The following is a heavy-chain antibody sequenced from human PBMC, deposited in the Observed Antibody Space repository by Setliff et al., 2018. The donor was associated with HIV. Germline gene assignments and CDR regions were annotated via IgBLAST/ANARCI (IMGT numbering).Heavy chain of an antibody. CDR3: ARAPPGIQNDAFDV. CDR2: IYHSGNT. CDR1: GDSISSDFY. J-gene: IGHJ3*01. V-gene: IGHV4-38-2*02. Sequence: SETLSLTCTVSGDSISSDFYWGWIRRPPGKGLEWIASIYHSGNTYYMPSLQSRVTISVDTSRDQFSLQLTSVTAADTAVYYCARAPPGIQNDAFDVWGQGTMVTVSS.